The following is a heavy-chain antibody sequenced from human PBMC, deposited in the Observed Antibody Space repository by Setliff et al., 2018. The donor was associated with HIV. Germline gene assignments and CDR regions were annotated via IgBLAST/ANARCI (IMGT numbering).Heavy chain of an antibody. Sequence: NWVRQSPGKGLEWVANIKADGSEKYYMNTVKGRFTISRDNAENSLYLQMNSLRADDTAVYFCARGLDFWGQGTLVTVSS. CDR3: ARGLDF. CDR2: IKADGSEK. V-gene: IGHV3-7*01. J-gene: IGHJ4*02.